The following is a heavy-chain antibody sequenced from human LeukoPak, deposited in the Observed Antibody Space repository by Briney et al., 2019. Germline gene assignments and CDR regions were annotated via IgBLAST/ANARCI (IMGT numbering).Heavy chain of an antibody. J-gene: IGHJ1*01. Sequence: SQTLSLTCTVSGGSISNLDYYWTWIRQPDGKRLEWIGRIYTSGGTNYNPSLKTRVTMSVDTSKNQFSLKLSSVTAADTAVYYCARARLDHYYGSGSYFLHWGQGTLVTVSS. V-gene: IGHV4-61*02. CDR2: IYTSGGT. CDR1: GGSISNLDYY. CDR3: ARARLDHYYGSGSYFLH. D-gene: IGHD3-10*01.